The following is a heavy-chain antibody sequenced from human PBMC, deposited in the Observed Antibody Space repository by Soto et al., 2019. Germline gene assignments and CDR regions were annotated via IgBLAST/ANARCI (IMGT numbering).Heavy chain of an antibody. V-gene: IGHV1-8*01. CDR1: GYTFTSYD. CDR3: AKNNSGSYGPQFDY. Sequence: ASVKVSCKASGYTFTSYDINWVRQATGQGLEWMGWMNPNSGNTGYAQKFQGRVTMTRNTSISTAYMELSSLRSEDTAVYYCAKNNSGSYGPQFDYWGQGTLVTVSS. CDR2: MNPNSGNT. J-gene: IGHJ4*02. D-gene: IGHD1-26*01.